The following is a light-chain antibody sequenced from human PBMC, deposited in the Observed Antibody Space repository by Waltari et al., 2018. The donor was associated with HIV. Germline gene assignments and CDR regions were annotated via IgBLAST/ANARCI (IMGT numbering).Light chain of an antibody. CDR2: DAS. CDR3: QQNENLPLT. V-gene: IGKV1-33*01. CDR1: QDISNY. J-gene: IGKJ4*01. Sequence: DIQMTQSPSSLASSVGDRVTITCQARQDISNYLNWYQQKPGKSPKLLLYDASNLEIGGPSKFSGSGSGTDFTFTSSSLQPEYMATYYCQQNENLPLTFGGGTKVEIK.